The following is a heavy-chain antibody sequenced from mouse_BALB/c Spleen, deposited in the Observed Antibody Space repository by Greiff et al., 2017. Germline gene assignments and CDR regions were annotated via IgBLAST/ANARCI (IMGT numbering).Heavy chain of an antibody. CDR1: GFTFSSYT. J-gene: IGHJ2*01. Sequence: LVESGGGLVQPGGSLKLSCAASGFTFSSYTMSWVRQTPEKRLEWVAYISNGGGSTYYPDTVKGRFTISRDNAKNTLYLQMSSLKSEDTAMYYCARRGDYDGYYFDYWGQGTTLTVSS. V-gene: IGHV5-12-2*01. CDR3: ARRGDYDGYYFDY. D-gene: IGHD2-4*01. CDR2: ISNGGGST.